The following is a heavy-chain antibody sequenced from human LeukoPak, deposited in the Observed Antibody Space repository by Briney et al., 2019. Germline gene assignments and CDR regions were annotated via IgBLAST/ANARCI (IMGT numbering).Heavy chain of an antibody. CDR2: IYTSEST. CDR1: GGSISSGSYY. D-gene: IGHD3-10*01. V-gene: IGHV4-61*02. Sequence: SETLSLTCTVSGGSISSGSYYWSWIRQPAGKGREWIGRIYTSESTNYNPSLKSRVTISVDTSKNQFSLKLSSVTAADTAVYYCASYKGKDAFDIWGQGTMVTVSS. J-gene: IGHJ3*02. CDR3: ASYKGKDAFDI.